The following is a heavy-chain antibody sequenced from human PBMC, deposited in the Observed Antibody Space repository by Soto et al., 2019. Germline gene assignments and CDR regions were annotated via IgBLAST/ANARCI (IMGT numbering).Heavy chain of an antibody. Sequence: ASETLSLTCTVSGGSISSSSYYWGWIRQPPGKGLEWIGSIYYSGSTYYNPSLKSRVTISVDTSKNQFSLKLSSVTAADTAVYYCARHEKPTADYSIQEAAPWRPYYYYGMDVWGQGTTVTVSS. CDR3: ARHEKPTADYSIQEAAPWRPYYYYGMDV. V-gene: IGHV4-39*01. J-gene: IGHJ6*02. D-gene: IGHD4-4*01. CDR1: GGSISSSSYY. CDR2: IYYSGST.